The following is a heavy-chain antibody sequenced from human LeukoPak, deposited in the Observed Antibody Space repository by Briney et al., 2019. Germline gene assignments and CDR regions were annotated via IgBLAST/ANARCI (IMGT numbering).Heavy chain of an antibody. Sequence: GGSLRLSCAASGLTFSSYGMSSVRQARGRGLELVSAISGSGGSTYYADSVKGRFTISRDNSKNTLYLQMNSLRAEDTAVYYCAKDKPYSSGWYSSIDYWGQGTLVTVSA. D-gene: IGHD6-19*01. CDR3: AKDKPYSSGWYSSIDY. J-gene: IGHJ4*02. V-gene: IGHV3-23*01. CDR1: GLTFSSYG. CDR2: ISGSGGST.